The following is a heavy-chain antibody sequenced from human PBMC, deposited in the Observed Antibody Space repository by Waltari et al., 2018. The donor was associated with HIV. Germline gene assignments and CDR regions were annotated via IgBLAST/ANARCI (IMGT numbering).Heavy chain of an antibody. CDR3: ARDLYMGRGVISDY. Sequence: QVQLVQSGAEVKTPGASVKVSCKASGYTFTSYAINWVRQAPGQGPELMGWISTNKGNTNYEQKFQGRVTMTTDASTSTVYMELRSLRSDDTAIYYCARDLYMGRGVISDYWGQGTLVTVSS. D-gene: IGHD3-10*01. V-gene: IGHV1-18*01. CDR2: ISTNKGNT. J-gene: IGHJ4*02. CDR1: GYTFTSYA.